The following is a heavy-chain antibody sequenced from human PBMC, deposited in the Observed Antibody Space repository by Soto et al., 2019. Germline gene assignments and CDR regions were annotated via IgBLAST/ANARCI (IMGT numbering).Heavy chain of an antibody. D-gene: IGHD6-6*01. CDR1: GFTFDDYA. J-gene: IGHJ4*01. Sequence: PGGSLRLSCAASGFTFDDYAMHWVRQAPGKGLEWVSGISWESGSIGYADSVKGRFTISRDNAKNSLYLQMNSLRPEDTALYYCAKDLYSSSWSLFESWGQGTLVTVSS. V-gene: IGHV3-9*01. CDR3: AKDLYSSSWSLFES. CDR2: ISWESGSI.